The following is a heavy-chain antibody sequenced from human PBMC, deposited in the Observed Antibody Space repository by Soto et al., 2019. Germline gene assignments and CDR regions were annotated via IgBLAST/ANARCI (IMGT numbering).Heavy chain of an antibody. Sequence: SETLSLTCAVSGASISSGDSYWTWVRQPPGKGLEWIGYTHYSGSTYYSPSLKSRISMSLDTSMNQFSLTLRSVTAADTAVYYCAREYCSTSIRYALGLWGQGTLVTVSS. J-gene: IGHJ4*02. CDR3: AREYCSTSIRYALGL. CDR2: THYSGST. D-gene: IGHD2-2*01. V-gene: IGHV4-30-4*01. CDR1: GASISSGDSY.